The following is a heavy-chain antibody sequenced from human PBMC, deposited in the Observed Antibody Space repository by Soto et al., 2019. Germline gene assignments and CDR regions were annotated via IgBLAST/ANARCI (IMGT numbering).Heavy chain of an antibody. J-gene: IGHJ6*02. V-gene: IGHV3-73*01. D-gene: IGHD3-16*01. Sequence: HPGGSLRLSCAASGFTFSGSAMHWVRQASGKGLEWVGRIRSKANSYATAYAASVKGRFTISRDDSKNTAYLQMNSLKTEDTAVYYCTRKTGIIGVDVWGQGTTVTVSS. CDR2: IRSKANSYAT. CDR1: GFTFSGSA. CDR3: TRKTGIIGVDV.